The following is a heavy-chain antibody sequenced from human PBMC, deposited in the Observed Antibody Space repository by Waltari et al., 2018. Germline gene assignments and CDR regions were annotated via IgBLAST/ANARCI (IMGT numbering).Heavy chain of an antibody. CDR1: GCTFSSYS. D-gene: IGHD6-6*01. V-gene: IGHV3-21*01. J-gene: IGHJ4*02. CDR2: ISSSSSYI. Sequence: EVQLVESGGGLVKPGGSLRLSCAASGCTFSSYSMNWVRQAPGKGLEWVSSISSSSSYIYYADSVKGRFTISRDNAKNSLYLQMNSLRAEDTAVYYCAKSIAAIDFDYWGQGTLVTVSS. CDR3: AKSIAAIDFDY.